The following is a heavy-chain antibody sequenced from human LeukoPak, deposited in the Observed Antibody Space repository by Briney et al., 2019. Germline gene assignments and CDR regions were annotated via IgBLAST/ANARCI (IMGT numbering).Heavy chain of an antibody. V-gene: IGHV1-18*01. CDR3: ARDLVDGVGAPGAY. CDR2: INTYNGNT. CDR1: GYTFTNYG. Sequence: ASVKVSCKASGYTFTNYGITWMRQAPGQGLEWTGWINTYNGNTNYAQKLQGRVTITTDTSTSTAYMELRSLRSDDTAVFYCARDLVDGVGAPGAYWGQGALVTVSS. D-gene: IGHD1-26*01. J-gene: IGHJ4*02.